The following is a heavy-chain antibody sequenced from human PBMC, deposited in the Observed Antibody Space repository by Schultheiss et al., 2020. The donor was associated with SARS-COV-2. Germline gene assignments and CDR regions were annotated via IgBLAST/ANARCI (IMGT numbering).Heavy chain of an antibody. CDR1: GFTFSDYY. D-gene: IGHD3-3*01. CDR2: ISSSGSTI. CDR3: AREVTVFGVVLYHYGMDV. J-gene: IGHJ6*02. Sequence: GGSLRLSCAASGFTFSDYYMSWIRQAPGKGLEWVSYISSSGSTIYYADSVKGRFTISRDNAKNSLYLQMNSLRAEDTAVYYCAREVTVFGVVLYHYGMDVWGQGTTVTVSS. V-gene: IGHV3-11*01.